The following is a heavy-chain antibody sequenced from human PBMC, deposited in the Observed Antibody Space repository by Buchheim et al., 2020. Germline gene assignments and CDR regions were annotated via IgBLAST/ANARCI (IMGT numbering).Heavy chain of an antibody. Sequence: EVQLVESGGGLVQPGGSLRLSCAASGFTFSSYSMNWVRQAPGQGLEWVSYISSSSSTIYYADSVKGRFTISRDNATHSLYLQMNSLRAEDTAVYYCAREGYCSGGSCYPDYWGQGTL. CDR1: GFTFSSYS. J-gene: IGHJ4*02. CDR2: ISSSSSTI. CDR3: AREGYCSGGSCYPDY. V-gene: IGHV3-48*01. D-gene: IGHD2-15*01.